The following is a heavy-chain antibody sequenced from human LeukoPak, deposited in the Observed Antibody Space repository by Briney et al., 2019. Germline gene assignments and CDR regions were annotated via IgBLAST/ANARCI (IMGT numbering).Heavy chain of an antibody. CDR2: INPSDGGA. CDR1: GYTFTTHY. CDR3: ARKAPHDTSGWYFDL. J-gene: IGHJ2*01. V-gene: IGHV1-46*01. D-gene: IGHD3-22*01. Sequence: ASVKVSCKASGYTFTTHYIHWVRQAPGQGLEWRGIINPSDGGASYAQKFQGRLTMSRDTSTSTLCMELSSLRSEDTAIYYCARKAPHDTSGWYFDLWGRGTLVTVSS.